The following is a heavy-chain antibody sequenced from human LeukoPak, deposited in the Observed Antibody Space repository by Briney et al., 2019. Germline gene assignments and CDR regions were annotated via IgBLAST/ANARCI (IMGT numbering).Heavy chain of an antibody. CDR2: INPNSGGT. CDR3: ARGSRNPYGDFCFDY. J-gene: IGHJ4*02. D-gene: IGHD4-17*01. Sequence: APVKVSCKASGYTFTGYYMHWVRQAPGQGLEWMGWINPNSGGTNYAQKFQGRVTMTRDTSISTAYMELSRLRSDDTAVYYCARGSRNPYGDFCFDYWGQGTLVTVSS. CDR1: GYTFTGYY. V-gene: IGHV1-2*02.